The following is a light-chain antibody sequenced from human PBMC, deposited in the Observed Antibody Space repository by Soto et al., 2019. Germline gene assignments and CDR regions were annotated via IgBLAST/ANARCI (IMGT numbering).Light chain of an antibody. CDR1: QGSSSW. Sequence: DIPMTQSPSSVSASVGDRVTITCRASQGSSSWLAWYQQKPGKAHNLLIYGASNLQRGVPSRFSGSGSGTDFTLTMSSLQHEDFATYYCRQANSFPWTVGQGPKVEIK. CDR2: GAS. CDR3: RQANSFPWT. V-gene: IGKV1-12*02. J-gene: IGKJ1*01.